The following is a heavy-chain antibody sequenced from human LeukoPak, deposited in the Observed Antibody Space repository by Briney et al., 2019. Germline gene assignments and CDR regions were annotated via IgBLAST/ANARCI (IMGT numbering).Heavy chain of an antibody. CDR3: ARGPGGWAFDI. Sequence: ASVKVSCKASGGTFSSYAISWVRQAPGQGREWMGGIIPIFGTANSAQKFQGRVTITADESTSTAYMELSSLRSEDTAVYYCARGPGGWAFDIWGQGTMVTVSS. CDR2: IIPIFGTA. CDR1: GGTFSSYA. D-gene: IGHD5-24*01. V-gene: IGHV1-69*13. J-gene: IGHJ3*02.